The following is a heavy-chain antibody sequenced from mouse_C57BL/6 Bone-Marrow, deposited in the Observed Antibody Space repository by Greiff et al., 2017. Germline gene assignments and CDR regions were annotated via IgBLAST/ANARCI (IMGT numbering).Heavy chain of an antibody. D-gene: IGHD2-2*01. Sequence: QVQLKQPGTELVKPGASVKLSCKASGYTFTSYWMHWVKQRPGQGLEWIGNINPSNGGTNYNEKFKSKATLTVDKSSSTAYMQLSSLTSEDSAVYYGARWGLRAFMDYWGQGTSVTVSS. CDR3: ARWGLRAFMDY. CDR2: INPSNGGT. V-gene: IGHV1-53*01. CDR1: GYTFTSYW. J-gene: IGHJ4*01.